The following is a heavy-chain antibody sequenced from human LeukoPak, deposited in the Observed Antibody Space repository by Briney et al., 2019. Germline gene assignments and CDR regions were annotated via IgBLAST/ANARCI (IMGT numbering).Heavy chain of an antibody. CDR3: GSEKNYGDKYFDS. V-gene: IGHV1-46*01. CDR1: GGTFSCYA. Sequence: AASVKVSCKASGGTFSCYAISWVRQAPGQGLEWMGIINRGDGITGHAQRFQGRVTLTRDTSTSTVYMELSSLRSEDTAIYHCGSEKNYGDKYFDSWGQGTVVTASS. J-gene: IGHJ4*02. CDR2: INRGDGIT. D-gene: IGHD4-17*01.